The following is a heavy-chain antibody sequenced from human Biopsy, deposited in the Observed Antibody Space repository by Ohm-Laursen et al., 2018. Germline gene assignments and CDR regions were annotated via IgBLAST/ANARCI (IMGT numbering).Heavy chain of an antibody. J-gene: IGHJ4*02. V-gene: IGHV4-39*01. CDR3: ARHSLDDFWSGAHYYFDY. CDR2: AYYSGST. CDR1: GGSISSRNHY. D-gene: IGHD3-3*01. Sequence: SDTLFLTCSVSGGSISSRNHYWGWLRQPPGKGLEWIGHAYYSGSTFYNSSLESRVTVSVDTSKNQFHLRLTSMSASDTAVYYCARHSLDDFWSGAHYYFDYWGLGTLVTVSS.